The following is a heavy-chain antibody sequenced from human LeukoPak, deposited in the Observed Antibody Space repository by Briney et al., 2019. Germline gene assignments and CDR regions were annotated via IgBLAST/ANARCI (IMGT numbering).Heavy chain of an antibody. CDR3: ARDGLGYCSSTSCYNPNT. Sequence: KPSETLSLTCTVSGGSISSYYWSWIRQPAGRGLEWIGRIYTSGSTNYNPSLKSRVTMSVDTSKNQFSLKLSSVTAADTAVYYCARDGLGYCSSTSCYNPNTWGQGTLVTVSS. CDR1: GGSISSYY. D-gene: IGHD2-2*02. CDR2: IYTSGST. J-gene: IGHJ5*02. V-gene: IGHV4-4*07.